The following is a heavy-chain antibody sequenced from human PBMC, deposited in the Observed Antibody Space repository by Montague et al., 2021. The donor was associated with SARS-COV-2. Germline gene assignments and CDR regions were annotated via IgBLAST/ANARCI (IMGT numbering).Heavy chain of an antibody. D-gene: IGHD2-21*01. V-gene: IGHV3-48*03. CDR3: ARVGCGGGNCLSAYYYYYGMDV. J-gene: IGHJ6*02. CDR2: ISLSGKTT. CDR1: GFTFSNFE. Sequence: SLRLSCAASGFTFSNFEMNWVRQAPGKALEWLSYISLSGKTTYYADSVKGRFTISRDNAKSSLVLQMSSLRVDDTAVYYCARVGCGGGNCLSAYYYYYGMDVWGQGTTVTVSS.